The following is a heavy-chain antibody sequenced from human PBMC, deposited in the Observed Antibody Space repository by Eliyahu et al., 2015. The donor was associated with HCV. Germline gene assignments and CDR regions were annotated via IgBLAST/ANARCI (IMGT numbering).Heavy chain of an antibody. D-gene: IGHD6-19*01. J-gene: IGHJ5*02. Sequence: QVQLQESGPGLVKPSETLSLTCTVSGGSITTYSWSWIRXPPGKGLEWIGYIHYSGSTNYNPSLKSRVTIXVDTSKNQFSLKLTSVTAADTAVYYCASGGGGIAVTGTGGWFDPWGQGTLVTVSS. CDR2: IHYSGST. V-gene: IGHV4-59*01. CDR1: GGSITTYS. CDR3: ASGGGGIAVTGTGGWFDP.